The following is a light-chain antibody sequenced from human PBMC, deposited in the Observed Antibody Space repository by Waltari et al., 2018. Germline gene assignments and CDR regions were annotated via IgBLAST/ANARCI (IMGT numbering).Light chain of an antibody. Sequence: DIQMTQSPSSLSASVGDRVTITCRASQSISRDLNWYQHKPGKAPKVLICGASTLQSGVPSRFSGSGSGTDFTFTISSLQLEDFATYYCQQSYNSPWGFSQGTKVEIK. V-gene: IGKV1-39*01. J-gene: IGKJ1*01. CDR3: QQSYNSPWG. CDR2: GAS. CDR1: QSISRD.